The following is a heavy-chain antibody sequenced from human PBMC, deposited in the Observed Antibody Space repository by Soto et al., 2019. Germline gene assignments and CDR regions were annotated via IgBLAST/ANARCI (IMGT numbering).Heavy chain of an antibody. J-gene: IGHJ4*02. D-gene: IGHD3-10*01. CDR2: IYWDDDK. Sequence: SGPTVVNPTQTLTLTCTFSGFSLSTSGVGVAWIRQPPGKALEWLALIYWDDDKRYSPSLKSRLTITKDTSKNQVVLTMTNMDPVDTATYYCAHRRTYGSGSYSFGYWGQGTLVTVSS. CDR3: AHRRTYGSGSYSFGY. V-gene: IGHV2-5*02. CDR1: GFSLSTSGVG.